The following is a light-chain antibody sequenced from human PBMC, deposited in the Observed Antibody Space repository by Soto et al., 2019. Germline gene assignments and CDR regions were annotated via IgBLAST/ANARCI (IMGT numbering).Light chain of an antibody. CDR3: NSYSITSTESV. J-gene: IGLJ1*01. V-gene: IGLV2-14*01. CDR1: SSDIGGYNY. CDR2: EVN. Sequence: QAALTQPAYVSGSPGQSITISCTGTSSDIGGYNYVYWYQQHPGNAPKLMIYEVNNRPSGVSSRFSGSRSGNTASLTVSGLQAEDDVYYYCNSYSITSTESVFGSGPNLTVL.